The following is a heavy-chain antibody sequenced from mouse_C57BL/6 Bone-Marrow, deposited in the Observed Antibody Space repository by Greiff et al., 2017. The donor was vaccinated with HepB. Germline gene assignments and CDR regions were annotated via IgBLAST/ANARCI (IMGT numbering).Heavy chain of an antibody. V-gene: IGHV1-81*01. CDR3: ARRPPYYDGSKDWYFEV. J-gene: IGHJ1*03. CDR2: IYPRSGNT. Sequence: QVQLQQSGAELARPGASVKLSCKASGYTFTSYGISWVKQSTGQGLEWIGEIYPRSGNTYYNEKFKGKATLTADKSSSTAYMELRSLTSEDSAVYFWARRPPYYDGSKDWYFEVWGTGTTVTVSS. D-gene: IGHD1-1*01. CDR1: GYTFTSYG.